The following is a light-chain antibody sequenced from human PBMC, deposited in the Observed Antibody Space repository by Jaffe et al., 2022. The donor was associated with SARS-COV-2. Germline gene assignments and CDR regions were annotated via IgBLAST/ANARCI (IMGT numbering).Light chain of an antibody. Sequence: QSVLRQPPSASGTPGHGVTISCSGSKSNIGNNYVYWYQQFPGTAPKLLIYRHNQRPSGVPDRFSGSISGTSASLAISGLRSEDEADYYCAAWDDSLSVWVFGGGTKLTVL. J-gene: IGLJ3*02. CDR2: RHN. CDR3: AAWDDSLSVWV. CDR1: KSNIGNNY. V-gene: IGLV1-47*01.